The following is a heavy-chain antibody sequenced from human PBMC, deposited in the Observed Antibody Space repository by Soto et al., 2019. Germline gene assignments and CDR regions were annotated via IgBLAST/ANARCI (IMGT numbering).Heavy chain of an antibody. Sequence: GESLKISCKGSGYSFTSYWIGWVRQMPGKGLEWMGFIYPGDSDTRYSPSFQGQVTISADKSISTAYLQWSSLKASDTAVYYCAAGGISPGNYNYYAMDVWGQGTTVTVSS. J-gene: IGHJ6*02. CDR3: AAGGISPGNYNYYAMDV. D-gene: IGHD3-16*01. V-gene: IGHV5-51*01. CDR2: IYPGDSDT. CDR1: GYSFTSYW.